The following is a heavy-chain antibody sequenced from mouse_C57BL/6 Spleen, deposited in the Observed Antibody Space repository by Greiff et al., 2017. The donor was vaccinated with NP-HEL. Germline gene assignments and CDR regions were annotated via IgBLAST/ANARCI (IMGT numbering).Heavy chain of an antibody. V-gene: IGHV5-9-1*02. J-gene: IGHJ3*01. Sequence: EVQGVESGEGLVKPGGSLKLSCAASGFTFSSYAMSWVRQTPEKRLEWVAYISSGGDYIYYADTVKGRFTISRDNARNTLYLQMSSLKSEDTAMYYCTRDELGRGGFAYWGQGTLVTVSA. CDR3: TRDELGRGGFAY. CDR2: ISSGGDYI. CDR1: GFTFSSYA. D-gene: IGHD4-1*01.